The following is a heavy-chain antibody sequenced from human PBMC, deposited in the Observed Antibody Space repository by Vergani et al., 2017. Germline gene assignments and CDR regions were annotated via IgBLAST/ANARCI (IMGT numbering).Heavy chain of an antibody. CDR3: AKDLGTSSGGGWFDP. CDR1: GFTSAGYA. V-gene: IGHV3-9*02. CDR2: ISWSSNSI. Sequence: EVQLEESGGGLVLTGRSLRISCVASGFTSAGYAMLWVRQAPGKGLEWVSGISWSSNSIGYADSVKGRFTISRDNAKNSLYLQMNSLRAEDTALYYCAKDLGTSSGGGWFDPWGQGTLVTVSS. J-gene: IGHJ5*02. D-gene: IGHD6-6*01.